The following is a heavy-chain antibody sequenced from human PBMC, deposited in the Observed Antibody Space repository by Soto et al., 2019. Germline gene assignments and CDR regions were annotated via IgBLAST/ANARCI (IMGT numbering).Heavy chain of an antibody. J-gene: IGHJ5*02. CDR3: ARVVVPAAMPIAP. D-gene: IGHD2-2*01. CDR2: IYHSGST. Sequence: SETLSLTCAVSGGSISSGGYSWSWIRQPPGKGLEWIGYIYHSGSTYYNPSLKSRVTISVERYKNQFSLKLSSVTAADTAVYYCARVVVPAAMPIAPWGQGTLVTVSA. CDR1: GGSISSGGYS. V-gene: IGHV4-30-2*01.